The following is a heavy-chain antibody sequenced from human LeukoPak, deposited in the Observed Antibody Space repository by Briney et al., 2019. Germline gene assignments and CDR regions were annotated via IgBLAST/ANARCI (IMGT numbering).Heavy chain of an antibody. J-gene: IGHJ6*02. CDR1: VHTLWLKY. CDR3: AREALTNSRLPYGMDV. D-gene: IGHD1-14*01. CDR2: FYSDGSI. V-gene: IGHV3-53*01. Sequence: SGGSRRLSCAPSVHTLWLKYKGCVRQAPGKGLEWVSVFYSDGSIYVADSVKGRFTISKDTSKNTVYLQMNSLRVEYTAIDYCAREALTNSRLPYGMDVWGQGTTVTVSS.